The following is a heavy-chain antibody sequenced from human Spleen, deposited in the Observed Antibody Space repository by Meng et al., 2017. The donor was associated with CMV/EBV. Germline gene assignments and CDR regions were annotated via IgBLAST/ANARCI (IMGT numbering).Heavy chain of an antibody. CDR2: IRYDGSNK. CDR1: GFTFSSYG. V-gene: IGHV3-30*02. CDR3: AKDGRYQLLYIGRGLPDY. Sequence: GGSLRLSCAASGFTFSSYGMHWVRQAPGKGLEWVAFIRYDGSNKYYADSVKGRFTISRDNSKNTLHLQMNSLRAEDTAVYYCAKDGRYQLLYIGRGLPDYWGQGTLVTVSS. J-gene: IGHJ4*02. D-gene: IGHD2-2*02.